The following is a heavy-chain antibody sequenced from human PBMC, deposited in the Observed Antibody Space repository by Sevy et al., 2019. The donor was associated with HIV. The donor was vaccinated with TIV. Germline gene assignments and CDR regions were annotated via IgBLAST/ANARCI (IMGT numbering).Heavy chain of an antibody. J-gene: IGHJ4*02. V-gene: IGHV3-43*01. CDR1: GFTFDDYT. D-gene: IGHD4-17*01. CDR2: ISWDGGST. Sequence: GGSLRLSCAASGFTFDDYTMHWVRQPPGKGLEWVSLISWDGGSTYHADSVKGRFTISRDNSKNSLFLQMNSLRSEDTAFYYCAKLGGNYGDYDDYWGRRTLVTVSS. CDR3: AKLGGNYGDYDDY.